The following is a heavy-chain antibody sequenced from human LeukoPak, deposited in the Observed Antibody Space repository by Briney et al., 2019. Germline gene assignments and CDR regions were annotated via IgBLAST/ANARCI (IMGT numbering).Heavy chain of an antibody. CDR1: GYSFPGYY. D-gene: IGHD2-15*01. CDR3: ARGGGTLDGMDV. V-gene: IGHV1-2*02. Sequence: ASVKVSCKASGYSFPGYYMHWVRQAPGQGLEWMGWINANNGGTNYAQKFQGRVTMTRDTSISTAYMELSRLRSDDTAVYYCARGGGTLDGMDVWGQGTTVTVSS. CDR2: INANNGGT. J-gene: IGHJ6*02.